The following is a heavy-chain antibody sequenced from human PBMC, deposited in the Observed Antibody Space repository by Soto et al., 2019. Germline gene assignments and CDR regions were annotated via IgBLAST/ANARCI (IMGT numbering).Heavy chain of an antibody. V-gene: IGHV1-58*02. CDR2: IVVGSGNT. J-gene: IGHJ6*03. Sequence: GASVKVSCKASGFTFTSSAMQWVRQARGQRLEWIGWIVVGSGNTNYAQKFQERVTITRDMSTSTAYMELSSLRSEDTAVYYCAAGPVASSSSHYYYYMDVWGKGTTVTVSS. CDR1: GFTFTSSA. D-gene: IGHD6-6*01. CDR3: AAGPVASSSSHYYYYMDV.